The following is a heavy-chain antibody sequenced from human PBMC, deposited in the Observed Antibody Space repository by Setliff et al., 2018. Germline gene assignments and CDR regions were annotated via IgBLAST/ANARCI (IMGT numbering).Heavy chain of an antibody. D-gene: IGHD3-22*01. J-gene: IGHJ3*02. CDR3: VRDDADNYDAFDN. CDR1: GFSFSRHW. V-gene: IGHV3-7*01. CDR2: IKQDGSTK. Sequence: GGSLSLSCVVSGFSFSRHWMSWVRQAPGKGLGWVADIKQDGSTKYYLDSVKGRFTISRDNAKRSLYLQMNGLRADDTGVYYCVRDDADNYDAFDNWGQGTLVTVSS.